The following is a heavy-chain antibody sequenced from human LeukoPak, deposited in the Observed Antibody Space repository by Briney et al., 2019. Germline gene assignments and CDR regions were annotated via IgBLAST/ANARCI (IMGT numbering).Heavy chain of an antibody. CDR3: AKDLSQTACTLLRFLEWYPNPNYYYYYMDV. CDR2: ISWNSGSI. J-gene: IGHJ6*03. D-gene: IGHD3-3*01. Sequence: GRSLRLSCAASGFTFDDYAMHWVRQAPGKGLEWVSGISWNSGSIGYADSVKGRFTIYRDNAKNSLYLQMNSLRAEDTALYYCAKDLSQTACTLLRFLEWYPNPNYYYYYMDVWGKGTTVTVSS. V-gene: IGHV3-9*01. CDR1: GFTFDDYA.